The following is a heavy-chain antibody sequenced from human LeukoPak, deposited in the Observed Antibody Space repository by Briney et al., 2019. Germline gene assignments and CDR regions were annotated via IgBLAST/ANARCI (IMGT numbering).Heavy chain of an antibody. CDR1: GGSISSYY. CDR2: IYYSGST. CDR3: ARVSGYCSSTSCYDAFDI. J-gene: IGHJ3*02. V-gene: IGHV4-59*01. D-gene: IGHD2-2*01. Sequence: SETLSLTCTVSGGSISSYYWRWIRQPPGKGLEWIGYIYYSGSTNYNPSLKSRVTISVDTSKNQFSLKLSSVTAADTAVYYCARVSGYCSSTSCYDAFDIWGQGTMVTVSS.